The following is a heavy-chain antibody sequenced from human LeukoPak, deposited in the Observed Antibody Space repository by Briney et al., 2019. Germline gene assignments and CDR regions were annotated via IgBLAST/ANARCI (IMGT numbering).Heavy chain of an antibody. J-gene: IGHJ4*02. V-gene: IGHV4-4*09. CDR3: ARGGRDGYNPFDY. D-gene: IGHD5-24*01. CDR2: IFTDGST. CDR1: GGSISSYY. Sequence: SETLSLTCTVSGGSISSYYWSWIRQPPGKGLEWIGRIFTDGSTDYNPSLKSRVTVSVDTSKNQVSLKVTSVTAADTAVYYCARGGRDGYNPFDYRGQGTLVTVSS.